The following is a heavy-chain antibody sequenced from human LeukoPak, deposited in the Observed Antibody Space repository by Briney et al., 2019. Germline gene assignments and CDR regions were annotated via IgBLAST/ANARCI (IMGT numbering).Heavy chain of an antibody. CDR1: GGSIRSNY. J-gene: IGHJ4*02. CDR3: ARHDVESLAAPKED. V-gene: IGHV4-59*08. D-gene: IGHD6-6*01. CDR2: GYYSGST. Sequence: SETLSLTCTVSGGSIRSNYWSWTRQAPGKGLEWIGYGYYSGSTNYNPSLKGRVTISVDTSKNQFSLKLSSVTAADTAVYYCARHDVESLAAPKEDWGQGTLVTVSS.